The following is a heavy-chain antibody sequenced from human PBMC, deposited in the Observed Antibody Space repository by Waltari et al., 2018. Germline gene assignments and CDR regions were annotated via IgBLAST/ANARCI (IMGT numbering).Heavy chain of an antibody. V-gene: IGHV4-38-2*01. CDR1: GYSISSGYY. J-gene: IGHJ4*02. CDR2: SYHSGST. CDR3: ARLPPGLGYFDY. Sequence: QVQLQESGPGLVKPSETLSLTCAVSGYSISSGYYWGWIRQPPGKGLEWIGSSYHSGSTYYNPSLKSRVTISVDTSKNQFSLKLSSVTAADTAVYYCARLPPGLGYFDYWGQGTLVTVSS. D-gene: IGHD6-19*01.